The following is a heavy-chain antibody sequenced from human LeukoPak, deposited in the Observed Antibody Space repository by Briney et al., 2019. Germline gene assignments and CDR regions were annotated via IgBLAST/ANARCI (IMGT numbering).Heavy chain of an antibody. D-gene: IGHD2-2*02. CDR1: GFTFSSYW. Sequence: PGGSLRLSCAASGFTFSSYWMSWVRQAPGKGLEWVSYISSSSSYIYYADSVKGRFTISRDNAENSLYLQMNSLRAEDTAVYYCARTRGECTSTTCYTLNWFDPWGQGTLVTVSS. V-gene: IGHV3-21*01. CDR2: ISSSSSYI. CDR3: ARTRGECTSTTCYTLNWFDP. J-gene: IGHJ5*02.